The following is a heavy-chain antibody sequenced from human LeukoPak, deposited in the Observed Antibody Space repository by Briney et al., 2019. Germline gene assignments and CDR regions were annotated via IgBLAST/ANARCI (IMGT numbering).Heavy chain of an antibody. D-gene: IGHD2/OR15-2a*01. CDR3: ATSKSYFDHIFDQ. J-gene: IGHJ4*02. V-gene: IGHV1-24*01. Sequence: ASVKVSCKVSGYSLTGLSIHWVRQAPGKGLQWMGGFDPEEGENIYAQQFRGRLTMTEDTSTDTAYMELPSLRIEDTAVYYCATSKSYFDHIFDQWGQGTLVTVSS. CDR1: GYSLTGLS. CDR2: FDPEEGEN.